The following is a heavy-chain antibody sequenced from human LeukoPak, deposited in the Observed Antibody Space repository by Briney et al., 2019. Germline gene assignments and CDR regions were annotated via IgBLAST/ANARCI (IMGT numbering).Heavy chain of an antibody. CDR3: ARGQPQRYNSDWYVNWFDP. CDR1: GGSISRSTYY. D-gene: IGHD6-19*01. CDR2: IYYSGST. Sequence: PSETLSLTCTVSGGSISRSTYYWVWIRQPPGRGLEWIGSIYYSGSTYYNPSLKSRVTLSVDTSKNQFSLKVNSVTAADTAVYYCARGQPQRYNSDWYVNWFDPWGQGTLVSVSS. V-gene: IGHV4-39*07. J-gene: IGHJ5*02.